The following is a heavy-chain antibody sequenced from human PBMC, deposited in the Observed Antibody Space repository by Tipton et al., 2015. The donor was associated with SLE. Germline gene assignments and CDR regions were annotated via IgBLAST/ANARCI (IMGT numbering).Heavy chain of an antibody. V-gene: IGHV4-39*01. J-gene: IGHJ4*02. D-gene: IGHD5-12*01. CDR2: IYYNGGT. CDR3: ARLVGGYAR. Sequence: TLSLTCNVSGASISSSDYSWGWMRQPPGEGLEWIGTIYYNGGTHSNPSLKSRVSISGDTSKNQLSLMWISVTAADTAVYFCARLVGGYARWGQGTLVSVSS. CDR1: GASISSSDYS.